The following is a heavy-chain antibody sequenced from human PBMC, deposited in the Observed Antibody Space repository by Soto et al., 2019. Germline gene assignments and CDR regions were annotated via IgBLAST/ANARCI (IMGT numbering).Heavy chain of an antibody. V-gene: IGHV3-30*18. Sequence: QVQLVESGGGVVQPGRSLRLSCGASGFTFSNFGMHWARQAPGKGLEWVAVLSYDGSNKFYADSVKGRFTISRDTSKNTLYLQMNRLRPEDTAVYYCAKAPGAAVVRGGIDCWGQGTLVTVSS. CDR3: AKAPGAAVVRGGIDC. CDR2: LSYDGSNK. J-gene: IGHJ4*02. D-gene: IGHD5-18*01. CDR1: GFTFSNFG.